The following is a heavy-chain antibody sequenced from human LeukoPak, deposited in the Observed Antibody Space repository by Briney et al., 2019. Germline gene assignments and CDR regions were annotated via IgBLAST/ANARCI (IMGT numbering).Heavy chain of an antibody. CDR1: GGSISSLY. CDR2: IYYTGST. D-gene: IGHD6-6*01. J-gene: IGHJ4*02. Sequence: PSEALSLTCSVSGGSISSLYWSWIRQPPGKGLEWIGYIYYTGSTNYNPSLKSRVTMFVDMSKNQFSLRLSSVTAADTAVYYCARHRAYSSSSPFDYWGQGTLVTVSS. V-gene: IGHV4-59*08. CDR3: ARHRAYSSSSPFDY.